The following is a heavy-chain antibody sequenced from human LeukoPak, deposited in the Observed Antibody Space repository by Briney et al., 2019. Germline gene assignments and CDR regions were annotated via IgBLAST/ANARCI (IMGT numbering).Heavy chain of an antibody. J-gene: IGHJ4*02. V-gene: IGHV1-18*01. CDR1: GYTFTSYG. D-gene: IGHD3-22*01. Sequence: GASVKVSCKASGYTFTSYGISWVRQAPGQGLEWMGWISAYNGNTNYAQKLQGRVTMTTDTSTSTAYMELRSLRSDDTAVYYCARDYYDSSGYSLSFDYWGQGTLVTVPS. CDR3: ARDYYDSSGYSLSFDY. CDR2: ISAYNGNT.